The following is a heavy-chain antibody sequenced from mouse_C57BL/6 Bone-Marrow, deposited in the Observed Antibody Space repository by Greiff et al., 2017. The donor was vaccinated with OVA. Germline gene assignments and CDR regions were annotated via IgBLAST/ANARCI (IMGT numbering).Heavy chain of an antibody. CDR3: ARDDYYWYVDF. J-gene: IGHJ1*03. Sequence: EVKLVESGGGLVQSGRSLRLSCATSGFTFSDFYMEWVRQAPGKGLEWIAARRNTANDYTTKYNASVKGRFIVSIDTSQSILYLQMNALRSEDTAIYYCARDDYYWYVDFWGTGTTVTVSS. V-gene: IGHV7-1*01. CDR2: RRNTANDYTT. CDR1: GFTFSDFY.